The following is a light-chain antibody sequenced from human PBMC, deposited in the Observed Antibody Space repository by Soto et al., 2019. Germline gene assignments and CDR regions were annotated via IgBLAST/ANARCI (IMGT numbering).Light chain of an antibody. Sequence: EIVLTQSPGTLSLSPGERATLSCRASQSVNSKYLAWYQQKPGQAPRLLIYGASSRATGIPDRFSGSGSGTDFTLTISRLEPEDFAVYSCQQYVTSPYTFGQGTKLEIK. J-gene: IGKJ2*01. CDR2: GAS. CDR1: QSVNSKY. V-gene: IGKV3-20*01. CDR3: QQYVTSPYT.